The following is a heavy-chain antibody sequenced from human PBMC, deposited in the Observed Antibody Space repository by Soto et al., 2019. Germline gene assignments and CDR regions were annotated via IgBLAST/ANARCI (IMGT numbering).Heavy chain of an antibody. CDR1: GGSISSYY. Sequence: SETLSLTCTVSGGSISSYYWSWIRQPPGKGLEWIGYIYYSGSTNYNPSLKSQVTISVDTSKNQFSLKLSSVTAADTAVYYCARHPIPNCSGGSCRPKAEYYYYYYYMDVWGKGTTVTVSS. J-gene: IGHJ6*03. CDR2: IYYSGST. D-gene: IGHD2-15*01. CDR3: ARHPIPNCSGGSCRPKAEYYYYYYYMDV. V-gene: IGHV4-59*08.